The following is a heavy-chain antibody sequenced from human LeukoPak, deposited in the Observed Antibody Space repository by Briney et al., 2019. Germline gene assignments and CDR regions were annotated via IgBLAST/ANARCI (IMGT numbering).Heavy chain of an antibody. Sequence: PSETLSLTCTVSGGSISSYYWSWIRQPPGKGLEWIGYIYYSGSTNYNPSLKSRVTLSVDTSKNQFSLKLSSVTAADTAVYYCARRSMRAFDIWGQGTMVTVSS. D-gene: IGHD2-8*01. J-gene: IGHJ3*02. CDR3: ARRSMRAFDI. CDR2: IYYSGST. CDR1: GGSISSYY. V-gene: IGHV4-59*08.